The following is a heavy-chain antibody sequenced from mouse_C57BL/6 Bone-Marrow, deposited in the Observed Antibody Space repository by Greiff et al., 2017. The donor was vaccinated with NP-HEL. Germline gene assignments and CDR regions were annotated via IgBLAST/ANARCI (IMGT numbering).Heavy chain of an antibody. CDR2: IHPSDSDT. Sequence: VQLQQPGAELVKPGASVKVSCKASGYTFTSYWMHWVKQRPGQGLEWIGRIHPSDSDTNYNQKLKGKATLTVDKSSSTAYMQLSSLTSEDSAVYYCAIAYIYYGSSYDYWGQGTTLTVSS. J-gene: IGHJ2*01. V-gene: IGHV1-74*01. CDR3: AIAYIYYGSSYDY. D-gene: IGHD1-1*01. CDR1: GYTFTSYW.